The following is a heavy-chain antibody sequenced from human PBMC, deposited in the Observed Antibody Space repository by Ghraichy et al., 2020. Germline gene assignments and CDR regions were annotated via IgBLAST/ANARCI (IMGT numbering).Heavy chain of an antibody. CDR2: IYYSGST. V-gene: IGHV4-59*01. Sequence: SETQSLTCTVSGGSISNYYWSWIRQPPGKGLEWIGYIYYSGSTDYNPSLKSRVTISVDTSKNQFSLKLSSVTAADTAVYYCARPSYNSGWYFDYWGQGTLVTVSS. CDR3: ARPSYNSGWYFDY. CDR1: GGSISNYY. D-gene: IGHD6-19*01. J-gene: IGHJ4*02.